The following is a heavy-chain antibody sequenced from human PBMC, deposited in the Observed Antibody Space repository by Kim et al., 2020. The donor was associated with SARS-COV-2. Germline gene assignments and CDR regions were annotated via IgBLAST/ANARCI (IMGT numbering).Heavy chain of an antibody. Sequence: GESLKISCKGSGYSFTSYWISWVRQMPGKGLEWMGRIDPSDSYTNYSPSFQGHVTISADKSISTAYLQWSSLKASDTAMYYCASMSPARTSSQAADAFDIWGQGTMVTVSS. J-gene: IGHJ3*02. D-gene: IGHD6-25*01. CDR2: IDPSDSYT. CDR3: ASMSPARTSSQAADAFDI. CDR1: GYSFTSYW. V-gene: IGHV5-10-1*01.